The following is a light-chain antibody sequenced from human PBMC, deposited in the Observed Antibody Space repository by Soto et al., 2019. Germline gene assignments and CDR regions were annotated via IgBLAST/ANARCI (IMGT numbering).Light chain of an antibody. CDR1: QIISSY. J-gene: IGKJ1*01. V-gene: IGKV1-39*01. CDR3: QQSYSTPWT. Sequence: DIQMTQSPSSLSASVGDRVTITCRASQIISSYLNWYQQKPGKAPKLLIYAVFSLQSGVSSRFSGSGSGTDFTLAISSLQSKDYATYYCQQSYSTPWTFGQGTKVEIK. CDR2: AVF.